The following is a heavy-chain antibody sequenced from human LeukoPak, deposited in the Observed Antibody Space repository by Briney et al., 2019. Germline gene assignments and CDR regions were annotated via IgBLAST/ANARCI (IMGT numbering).Heavy chain of an antibody. V-gene: IGHV4-4*02. J-gene: IGHJ4*02. CDR3: ARERAAAGTRLDY. CDR2: IYHSGST. CDR1: GGSISSSNW. D-gene: IGHD6-13*01. Sequence: SETLSLTCAVSGGSISSSNWWSWVRQPPGKGLEWIGEIYHSGSTNYNPSLKSRATISVDKSKNQCSLKLSSVTAADTAVYYCARERAAAGTRLDYWGQGTLVTVSS.